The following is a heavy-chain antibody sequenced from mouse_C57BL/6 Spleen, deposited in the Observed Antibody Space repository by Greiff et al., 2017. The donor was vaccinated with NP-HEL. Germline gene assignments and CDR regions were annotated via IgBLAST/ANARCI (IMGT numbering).Heavy chain of an antibody. V-gene: IGHV5-17*01. J-gene: IGHJ3*01. CDR1: GFTFSDHG. Sequence: DVQLVASGGGLVKPGGSLKLSCAASGFTFSDHGMHWVRQAPEKGLEWVAYISSGSSTIYYADKVKGRFTISRDHAQHTRFLQMPRLRSEDTDVFVWTRPERVDNGWFAYWGKGTLVTVAA. D-gene: IGHD1-1*02. CDR3: TRPERVDNGWFAY. CDR2: ISSGSSTI.